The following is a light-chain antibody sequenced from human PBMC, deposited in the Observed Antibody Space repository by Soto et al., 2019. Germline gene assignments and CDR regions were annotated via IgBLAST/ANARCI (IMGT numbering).Light chain of an antibody. CDR1: QSVSSSY. J-gene: IGKJ1*01. CDR3: QQYGSSPQT. CDR2: GAS. V-gene: IGKV3-20*01. Sequence: EIVLTQSPGTLSSSPGERATLSCRASQSVSSSYLAWYQQKPGQAPRLLIYGASSRATGIPDRFSGSGSGTDFTLTISRLEPEDFAVYYCQQYGSSPQTFGQGTKV.